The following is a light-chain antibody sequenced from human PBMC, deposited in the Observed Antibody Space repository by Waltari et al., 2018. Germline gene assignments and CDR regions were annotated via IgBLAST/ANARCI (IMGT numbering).Light chain of an antibody. CDR1: SRHMCYYDY. CDR3: SSYGGDNNYL. V-gene: IGLV2-8*01. J-gene: IGLJ1*01. CDR2: EVR. Sequence: QSALTQPPSASGSPGQSVTISCTGTSRHMCYYDYVSWYQQYPGKAPKLIIYEVRKRPSGVPDRFSGSKSGNTASLTVSGLQAEDEADYYCSSYGGDNNYLFGTGTAVTVL.